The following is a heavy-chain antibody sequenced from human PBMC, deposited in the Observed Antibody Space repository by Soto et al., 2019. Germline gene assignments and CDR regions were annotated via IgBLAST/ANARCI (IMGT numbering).Heavy chain of an antibody. J-gene: IGHJ6*02. CDR2: IIPIFGTA. D-gene: IGHD6-6*01. CDR3: AGGIADRRHYYYGMDV. V-gene: IGHV1-69*01. CDR1: GGTFSSYA. Sequence: QVQLVQSGAEVKKPGSSVKVSCKASGGTFSSYAISWVRQAPGQGLEWMGGIIPIFGTANYGQKFQGRVTITADESTSSAYRELSSLRSEAMAVYYCAGGIADRRHYYYGMDVWGQGTTVTVSS.